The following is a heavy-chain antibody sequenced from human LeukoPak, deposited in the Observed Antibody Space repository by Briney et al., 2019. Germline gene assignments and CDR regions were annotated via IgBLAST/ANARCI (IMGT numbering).Heavy chain of an antibody. J-gene: IGHJ5*02. CDR3: ARDQCSSTSCHSSLDWFDP. CDR1: GGSISSYY. Sequence: SETLSLTCTVSGGSISSYYWSWIRQPAGKGLEWIGRIYTSGSTNYNPSLKSRVTMSVDTSKNQFSLKLSSVTAADTAVYYCARDQCSSTSCHSSLDWFDPWGQGTLVTVSS. V-gene: IGHV4-4*07. D-gene: IGHD2-2*01. CDR2: IYTSGST.